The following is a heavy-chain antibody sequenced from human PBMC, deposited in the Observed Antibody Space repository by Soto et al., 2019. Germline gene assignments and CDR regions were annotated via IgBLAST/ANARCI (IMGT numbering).Heavy chain of an antibody. CDR3: ARLLGVVVAEESNWFDP. Sequence: QVQLLESGGGLVKPGGSLRLSCAASGFTFSDYYMSWIRQAPGQGLEWISYISSSGYTIYYADSVKGRFTISRDNAKKSLDLQMNSLRAEDTAVYYCARLLGVVVAEESNWFDPWGQGLLVTVSS. J-gene: IGHJ5*02. V-gene: IGHV3-11*01. CDR2: ISSSGYTI. D-gene: IGHD2-15*01. CDR1: GFTFSDYY.